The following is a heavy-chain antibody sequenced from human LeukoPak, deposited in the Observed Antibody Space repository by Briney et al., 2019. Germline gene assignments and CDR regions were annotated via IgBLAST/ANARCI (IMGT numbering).Heavy chain of an antibody. CDR2: LSGSGGAT. CDR1: GFTFSNSA. V-gene: IGHV3-23*01. Sequence: GGSLRLSCAASGFTFSNSAMSWVRQAPGKGLEWVSTLSGSGGATYSADSVKGRLTISRDNSKNTLYLHMNSLRAEDTAIYYCAKSQSLLSLGGPFDSWGQGTLVTVSS. CDR3: AKSQSLLSLGGPFDS. D-gene: IGHD3-16*01. J-gene: IGHJ4*02.